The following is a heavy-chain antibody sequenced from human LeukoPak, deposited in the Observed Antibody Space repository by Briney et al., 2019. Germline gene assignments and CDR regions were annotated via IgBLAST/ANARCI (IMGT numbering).Heavy chain of an antibody. V-gene: IGHV1-3*01. Sequence: ASVKVSWKASGYTFTSYAMHWVRQAPGQGLEWMGWINAGHGNTKYSQKFQGRVTITRDTSASTAYMELSSLRSEDTAVYYCARGHRLLLRYFDWPPDYWGQGTLVTVSS. CDR3: ARGHRLLLRYFDWPPDY. CDR2: INAGHGNT. CDR1: GYTFTSYA. J-gene: IGHJ4*02. D-gene: IGHD3-9*01.